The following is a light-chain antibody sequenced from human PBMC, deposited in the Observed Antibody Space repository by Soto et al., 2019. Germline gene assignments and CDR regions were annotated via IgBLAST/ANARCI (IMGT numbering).Light chain of an antibody. CDR3: QQYNSYWT. Sequence: DIQMTQSPSTLSASIGDRVTITCRASQSISSWLAWYQQKPGKAPKLLIYKASSLEGGVPSRFSGSGSGAEFTLTISSLQPDDFANYYCQQYNSYWTFGKGTKV. CDR2: KAS. J-gene: IGKJ1*01. CDR1: QSISSW. V-gene: IGKV1-5*03.